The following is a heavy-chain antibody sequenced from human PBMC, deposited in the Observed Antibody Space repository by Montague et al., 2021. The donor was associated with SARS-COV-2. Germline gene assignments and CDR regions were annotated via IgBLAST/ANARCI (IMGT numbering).Heavy chain of an antibody. J-gene: IGHJ5*02. CDR1: GGSMRSSY. D-gene: IGHD3-16*02. CDR3: ARSVVGGTYRHTRWFDP. Sequence: SETLSLTCTVSGGSMRSSYWNWIRQPPGKGLEYIGYTYYSGVANYNPSLRSRVTISLDTSKNQFSLNLRSVTAADTAVYYCARSVVGGTYRHTRWFDPWGQGTLVTVFS. V-gene: IGHV4-59*13. CDR2: TYYSGVA.